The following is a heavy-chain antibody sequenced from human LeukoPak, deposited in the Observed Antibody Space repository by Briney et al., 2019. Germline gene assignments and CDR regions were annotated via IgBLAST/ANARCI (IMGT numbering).Heavy chain of an antibody. CDR3: ARGLLDSSGYLQH. J-gene: IGHJ1*01. D-gene: IGHD3-22*01. Sequence: GGSLRLSCAASGFTFSSYAMHWVRQAPGKGLEWVAVISYDGSNKYYADSVKGRFTISRDNSKNTLYLQMNSLRAEDTAVYYCARGLLDSSGYLQHWGQGTLVTVSS. V-gene: IGHV3-30*04. CDR2: ISYDGSNK. CDR1: GFTFSSYA.